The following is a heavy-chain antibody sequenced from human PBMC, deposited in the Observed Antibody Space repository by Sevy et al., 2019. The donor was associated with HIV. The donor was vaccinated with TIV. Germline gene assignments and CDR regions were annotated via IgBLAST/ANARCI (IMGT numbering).Heavy chain of an antibody. V-gene: IGHV1-2*02. Sequence: ASVKVSCKASGYTFSDYSIYWIRQAPGQGFEWMGWINAASGVTNFAQTFQGRVTMTRDTSINTAYMEVYRLTSDDTAVYYCARGGSDGNYWGQGTLVTVSS. CDR1: GYTFSDYS. CDR2: INAASGVT. J-gene: IGHJ4*02. D-gene: IGHD5-12*01. CDR3: ARGGSDGNY.